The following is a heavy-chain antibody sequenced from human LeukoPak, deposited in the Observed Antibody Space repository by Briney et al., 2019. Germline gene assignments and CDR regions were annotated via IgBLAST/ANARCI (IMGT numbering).Heavy chain of an antibody. CDR3: ARGLDERYYYDSSGYGDAFDI. V-gene: IGHV1-69*05. CDR1: GGTFSSYA. Sequence: ASVKVSCKASGGTFSSYAISWVRQAPGQGLEWMGGIIPIFGTANYAQKFQGRVTITTDESTSTAYMELSSLRSEDTAVYYGARGLDERYYYDSSGYGDAFDIWGQGTMVTVSS. CDR2: IIPIFGTA. J-gene: IGHJ3*02. D-gene: IGHD3-22*01.